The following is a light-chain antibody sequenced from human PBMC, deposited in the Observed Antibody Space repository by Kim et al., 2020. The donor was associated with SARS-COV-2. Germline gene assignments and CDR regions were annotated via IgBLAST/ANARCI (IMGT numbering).Light chain of an antibody. Sequence: EIVLTQSPGTLSLSPGERATLSCRASQSVSSNYLAWYQQKPGQAPRLLIYGASSRATGIPDSFSGSGSGTDFTLTISRLEPEDFAVYYCQQYGSSPYTFGQGTKLEI. CDR3: QQYGSSPYT. CDR1: QSVSSNY. J-gene: IGKJ2*01. CDR2: GAS. V-gene: IGKV3-20*01.